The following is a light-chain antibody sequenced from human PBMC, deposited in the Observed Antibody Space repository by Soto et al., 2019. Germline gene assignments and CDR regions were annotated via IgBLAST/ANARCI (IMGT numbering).Light chain of an antibody. CDR2: NNY. CDR3: AAWDDSLSGVV. CDR1: SSNIGSNY. Sequence: QAVVTQPPSASGTPGQRVTISCSGSSSNIGSNYVYWYQQLPGTAPKLLIYNNYQRPSGVPDRFSGSKSGTSASLAISGLRSEDEADYYCAAWDDSLSGVVFGGGTQLTVL. V-gene: IGLV1-47*02. J-gene: IGLJ3*02.